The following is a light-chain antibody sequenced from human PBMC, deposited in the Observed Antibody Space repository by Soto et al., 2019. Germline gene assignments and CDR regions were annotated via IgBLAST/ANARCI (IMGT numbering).Light chain of an antibody. CDR2: DAS. Sequence: DIQMTQSPSTLSASVGDRFTITCLAIQSVSSWLAWYQRKPGKAPKLLIYDASSLQSGVPSRFSGSGSGTQFTLTISSLQPDDFETYYCQQSYSNPITFGQGTRLEIK. V-gene: IGKV1-5*01. J-gene: IGKJ5*01. CDR3: QQSYSNPIT. CDR1: QSVSSW.